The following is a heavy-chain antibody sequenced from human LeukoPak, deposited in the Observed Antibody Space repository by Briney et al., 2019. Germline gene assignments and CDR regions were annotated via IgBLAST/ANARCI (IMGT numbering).Heavy chain of an antibody. V-gene: IGHV4-31*03. CDR3: ARGGILTGYYGYGMDV. Sequence: PSQTLSLTCTVSGGSISSGGYYWSWIRQHPGKGLEWIGYIYYSGSTYYNPSLKSRVTISVDTSKNQFSLKLSSVTAADTAVYYCARGGILTGYYGYGMDVWGQGTTVTVSS. CDR1: GGSISSGGYY. CDR2: IYYSGST. J-gene: IGHJ6*02. D-gene: IGHD3-9*01.